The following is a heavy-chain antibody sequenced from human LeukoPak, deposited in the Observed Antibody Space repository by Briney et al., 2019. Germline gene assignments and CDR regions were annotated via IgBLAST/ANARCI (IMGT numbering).Heavy chain of an antibody. Sequence: PGGSLRLSCAASGFTLSSYSMNWVRQAPGKGLEWVSSISRSSAYIYYADSVKGRFTISRDNAKNSLYLQMNSLRAEDTAVYYCARAYYDSSGDYYVYFDYWGQGTLVTVSS. CDR2: ISRSSAYI. J-gene: IGHJ4*02. D-gene: IGHD3-22*01. CDR3: ARAYYDSSGDYYVYFDY. V-gene: IGHV3-21*01. CDR1: GFTLSSYS.